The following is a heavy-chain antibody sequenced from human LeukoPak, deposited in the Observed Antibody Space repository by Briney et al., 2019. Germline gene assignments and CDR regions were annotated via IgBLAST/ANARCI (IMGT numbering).Heavy chain of an antibody. CDR1: GGSFSGYY. CDR3: ARLSMDRGYCYYMDV. CDR2: INHSGST. J-gene: IGHJ6*03. V-gene: IGHV4-34*01. D-gene: IGHD3-10*01. Sequence: PSETLSLTCAVYGGSFSGYYWSWIRQPPGKGLEWIGEINHSGSTNYNPSLKSRVTISVDTSKNQFSLKLSSVTAADTAVYYCARLSMDRGYCYYMDVWGKGTTVTVSS.